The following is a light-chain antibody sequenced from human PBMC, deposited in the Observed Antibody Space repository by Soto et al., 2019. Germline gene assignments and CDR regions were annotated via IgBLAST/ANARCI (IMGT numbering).Light chain of an antibody. CDR3: ASYTAINTWV. Sequence: QLVLTQPASVSGSPGQSITISCTGTSSDVDVYNYVSWYQHHPGKAPKVVIYEVSNRPSGVSNRFSASKSGNTASLTISGLQAEDEADYYCASYTAINTWVFGGGTKLTVL. CDR1: SSDVDVYNY. V-gene: IGLV2-14*01. J-gene: IGLJ3*02. CDR2: EVS.